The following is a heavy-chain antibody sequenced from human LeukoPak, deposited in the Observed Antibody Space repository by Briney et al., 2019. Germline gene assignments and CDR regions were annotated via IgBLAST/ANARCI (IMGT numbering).Heavy chain of an antibody. CDR2: IFYSGST. V-gene: IGHV4-39*02. J-gene: IGHJ3*02. D-gene: IGHD3-22*01. CDR1: GGSISSSSYY. CDR3: ARDDYYDSSGYPDEDAFDI. Sequence: SETLSLTCTVSGGSISSSSYYWGWIRQPPGKGLEWIGSIFYSGSTYYNPSLKSRVTISVDTSKNQFSLKLSSVTAADTAVYYCARDDYYDSSGYPDEDAFDIWGQGTMVTVSS.